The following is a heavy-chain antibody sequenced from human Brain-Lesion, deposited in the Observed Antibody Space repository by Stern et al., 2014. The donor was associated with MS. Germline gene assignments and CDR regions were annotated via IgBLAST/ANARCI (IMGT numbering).Heavy chain of an antibody. Sequence: QVQLQESGPGLVKPSETLSLTCTVSGGSISSSTYYWAWIRQPPGKGLEWIGNIYYSGFTYYNPSLKGRVTISVDMSKNHFSLKLSSVTAADTAIYYCARHDSVPRPSQLYSARDRGPGYFDYWGQGTLVTVSS. CDR1: GGSISSSTYY. D-gene: IGHD1-26*01. V-gene: IGHV4-39*01. CDR3: ARHDSVPRPSQLYSARDRGPGYFDY. CDR2: IYYSGFT. J-gene: IGHJ4*02.